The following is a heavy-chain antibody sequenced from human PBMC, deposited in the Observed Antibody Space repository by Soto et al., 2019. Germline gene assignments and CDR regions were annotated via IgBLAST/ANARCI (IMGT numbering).Heavy chain of an antibody. Sequence: VQLQQWGAGLLKPSETLSLTCAVYGGSFSGYQWTWIRQTPGTGLEWIGEINDSGNINYNPSLKSRVTILVDTAKKQISLRLRSVTAADTAVYYCARGLILWFGELSRRGGYYYYMDVWGKGTAVTVSS. CDR3: ARGLILWFGELSRRGGYYYYMDV. D-gene: IGHD3-10*01. J-gene: IGHJ6*03. V-gene: IGHV4-34*01. CDR1: GGSFSGYQ. CDR2: INDSGNI.